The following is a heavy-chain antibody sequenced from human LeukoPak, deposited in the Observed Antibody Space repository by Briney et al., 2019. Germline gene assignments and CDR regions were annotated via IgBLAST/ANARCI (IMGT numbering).Heavy chain of an antibody. D-gene: IGHD6-13*01. Sequence: ASVKVSCKASGYTFTGYYMHWVRQAPGQGLEWMGWINPNSGGTNYAQKFQGRVTMTRDTSISTAYMELSRLRSDDTAVYYCARDRNADRYESSSPVDWGQGTLVTVSS. CDR1: GYTFTGYY. CDR2: INPNSGGT. J-gene: IGHJ4*02. CDR3: ARDRNADRYESSSPVD. V-gene: IGHV1-2*02.